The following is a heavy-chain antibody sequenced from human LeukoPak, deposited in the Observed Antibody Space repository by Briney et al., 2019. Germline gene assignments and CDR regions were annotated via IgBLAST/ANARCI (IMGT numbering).Heavy chain of an antibody. V-gene: IGHV4-34*01. Sequence: NTSETLSLTCGVYGGSFRGYYWSWIRQPPGKGLEWMGEINHSGSTNYNPSLKRRVTISGDTSKNQFPLTLTPVTAAHTAVYYCARGKTRYYYGSGMYFDYWGQRTLVAVSS. CDR1: GGSFRGYY. CDR3: ARGKTRYYYGSGMYFDY. CDR2: INHSGST. D-gene: IGHD3-10*01. J-gene: IGHJ4*02.